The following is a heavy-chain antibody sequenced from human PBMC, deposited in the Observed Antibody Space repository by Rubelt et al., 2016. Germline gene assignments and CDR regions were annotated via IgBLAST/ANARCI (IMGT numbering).Heavy chain of an antibody. CDR2: SDTSDST. CDR3: ARVTTVTTWGTY. V-gene: IGHV3-66*01. CDR1: GFTVSSNY. D-gene: IGHD4-17*01. Sequence: EVQLVVSGGGLVQPGGSLRLSCAASGFTVSSNYMSWVRQAPGKGLEWVSAISDTSDSTYYADSVKGRFTISRDNSKSTTYLQMTRRRAEETAVDYCARVTTVTTWGTYWGQGTLVTVSS. J-gene: IGHJ4*02.